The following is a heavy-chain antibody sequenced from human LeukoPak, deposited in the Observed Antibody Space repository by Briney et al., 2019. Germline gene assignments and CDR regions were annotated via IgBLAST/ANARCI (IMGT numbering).Heavy chain of an antibody. CDR1: GGTISSYA. Sequence: ASVKVSCKASGGTISSYAISWVRQAPGQGLEWMGGIIPIFGTANYAQKFQGRVTITADESTSTAYMELSSLRSEDTAVYYCARATPKIMGASTIYHHAMDVWGQGTSVTVSS. J-gene: IGHJ6*02. V-gene: IGHV1-69*13. CDR3: ARATPKIMGASTIYHHAMDV. D-gene: IGHD1-26*01. CDR2: IIPIFGTA.